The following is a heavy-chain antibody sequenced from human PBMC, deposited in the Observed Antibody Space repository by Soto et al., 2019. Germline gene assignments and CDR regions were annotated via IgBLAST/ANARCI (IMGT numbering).Heavy chain of an antibody. CDR2: IYYSGST. CDR3: ARVRWTVAGPGHFDY. CDR1: GGSISSYY. J-gene: IGHJ4*02. D-gene: IGHD6-19*01. Sequence: QVQLQESGPGLVKPSETLSLTCTVSGGSISSYYWSWIRQPPGKGLEWIGYIYYSGSTNYNPSLKGRVTLSVGTSKHQFPLRLSSVTAADTAVYYCARVRWTVAGPGHFDYWGQGTMVTVSS. V-gene: IGHV4-59*01.